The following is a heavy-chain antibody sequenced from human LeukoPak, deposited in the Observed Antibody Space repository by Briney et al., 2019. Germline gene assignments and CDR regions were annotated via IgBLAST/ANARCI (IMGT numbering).Heavy chain of an antibody. J-gene: IGHJ3*02. CDR1: GFTFRNYE. CDR3: AREGAVKDSSGFYQDAFDI. Sequence: GGSLRLSCTASGFTFRNYEMSWVRQAPGKGLEWILYSSTSGSSIYYTDSVQGRFSISRDNAKNSLYLQMHSLRAEDTAVYYCAREGAVKDSSGFYQDAFDIWGQGTMVIVSS. V-gene: IGHV3-48*03. D-gene: IGHD3-22*01. CDR2: SSTSGSSI.